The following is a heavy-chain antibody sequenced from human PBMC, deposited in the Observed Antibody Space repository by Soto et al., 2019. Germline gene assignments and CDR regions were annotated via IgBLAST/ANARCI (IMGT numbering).Heavy chain of an antibody. CDR1: GDSITGRGYY. D-gene: IGHD6-6*01. CDR3: ARGPSSLSLRKFFFDF. J-gene: IGHJ4*02. V-gene: IGHV4-31*02. CDR2: IYYNSNT. Sequence: QVQLQESGPGLVKPSHTLSLICSVSGDSITGRGYYWSWIRQHPGTGLEWIGYIYYNSNTYYSPSLRSRVTMSLDTARNQFTLELSLVTAADTAVYYCARGPSSLSLRKFFFDFWGQGSLVTVSS.